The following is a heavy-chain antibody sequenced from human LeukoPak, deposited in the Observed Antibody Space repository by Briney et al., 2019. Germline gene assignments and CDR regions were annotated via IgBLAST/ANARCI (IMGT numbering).Heavy chain of an antibody. D-gene: IGHD6-25*01. CDR1: GYTFTSYG. Sequence: GASVKVSCKASGYTFTSYGIGWVRQAPGQGLEWMGWISAYNGNTNYAQKLQGRVTMTTDTSTSTAYMELRSLRSDDTAVYYCARDASEWSSSANWFDPWGQGTLVTVSS. V-gene: IGHV1-18*01. CDR3: ARDASEWSSSANWFDP. CDR2: ISAYNGNT. J-gene: IGHJ5*02.